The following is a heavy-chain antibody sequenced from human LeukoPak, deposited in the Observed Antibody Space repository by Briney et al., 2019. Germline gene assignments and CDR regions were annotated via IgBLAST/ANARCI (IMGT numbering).Heavy chain of an antibody. CDR2: IYYSGST. CDR3: AGRTRYYYYYGMDV. V-gene: IGHV4-59*01. CDR1: GGSISSYY. D-gene: IGHD1-14*01. Sequence: SETLSLTCTVSGGSISSYYWSWIRQPPGKGLEWIGYIYYSGSTNYNPSLKSRVTISVDTSKNQFSLKLSSVTAADTAVYYRAGRTRYYYYYGMDVWGQGTTVTVSS. J-gene: IGHJ6*02.